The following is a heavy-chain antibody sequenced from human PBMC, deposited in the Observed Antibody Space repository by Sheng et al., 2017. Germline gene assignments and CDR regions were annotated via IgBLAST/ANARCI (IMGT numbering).Heavy chain of an antibody. CDR3: AREGYSSVKGGMDV. Sequence: QLQLQESGPGLVKPSETLSLTCTVSGGSISSSSYYWGWIRQPPGKGLEWIGSIYYRGSTYYNPSLGSRVTISVDTSKNHFSLKLSSVTAADTAVYYCAREGYSSVKGGMDVWGQGDHGSPVSS. V-gene: IGHV4-39*07. CDR2: IYYRGST. J-gene: IGHJ6*02. CDR1: GGSISSSSYY. D-gene: IGHD6-19*01.